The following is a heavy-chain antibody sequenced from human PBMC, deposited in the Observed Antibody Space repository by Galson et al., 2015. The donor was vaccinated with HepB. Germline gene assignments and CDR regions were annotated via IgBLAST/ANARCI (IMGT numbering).Heavy chain of an antibody. J-gene: IGHJ4*02. V-gene: IGHV3-23*01. CDR2: ISNSGGDT. CDR1: GFTFSSYA. Sequence: SLRLSCAASGFTFSSYAMSWVRQAPGKGLEWVSTISNSGGDTYYAVSVKGRFTISRDNSKNTLYLQMNSLRAEDTAIYYCAKTYPEYYDFWSGSPLGWCFDYWGQGTLVTVSS. D-gene: IGHD3-3*01. CDR3: AKTYPEYYDFWSGSPLGWCFDY.